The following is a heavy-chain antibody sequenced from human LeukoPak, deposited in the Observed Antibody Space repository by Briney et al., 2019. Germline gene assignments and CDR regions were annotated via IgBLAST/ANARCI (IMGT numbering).Heavy chain of an antibody. Sequence: GGSLRLSCAASGFTVSSNYMSWVRQAPGKGREWVSVIYSGGSTYYADSVKGRFTISRDNSKNTLYLQMNSLRAEDTAVYYCARSLGIVVVSIDYWGQGTLVTVSS. D-gene: IGHD3-22*01. CDR3: ARSLGIVVVSIDY. J-gene: IGHJ4*02. CDR2: IYSGGST. CDR1: GFTVSSNY. V-gene: IGHV3-53*01.